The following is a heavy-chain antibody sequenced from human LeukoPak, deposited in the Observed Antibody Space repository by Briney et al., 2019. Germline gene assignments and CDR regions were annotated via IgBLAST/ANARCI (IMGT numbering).Heavy chain of an antibody. D-gene: IGHD6-19*01. Sequence: ASVKVSCKASGYTFTGYYMHWVRQAPGQGLEWMGWINPNSGGTNYAQKFQGRVTMTRDTSISTAYMELSRLRAEDTAVYYCARGQSSQWLVLAYWGQGTLVTVSS. CDR1: GYTFTGYY. J-gene: IGHJ4*02. CDR3: ARGQSSQWLVLAY. V-gene: IGHV1-2*02. CDR2: INPNSGGT.